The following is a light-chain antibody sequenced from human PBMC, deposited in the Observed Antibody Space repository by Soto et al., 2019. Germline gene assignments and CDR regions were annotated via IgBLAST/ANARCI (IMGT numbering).Light chain of an antibody. J-gene: IGLJ1*01. V-gene: IGLV1-40*01. Sequence: QSVLTQPPSVSGAPGQRVTISCTGSSSNIGAGYDLHWYQQLPGTAPKLLIYDDNNRPSGVPDRFSGSKSGTSASLAITGLQAEDEADYYCQSYDSSLSGYDFGSGTKLTVL. CDR1: SSNIGAGYD. CDR2: DDN. CDR3: QSYDSSLSGYD.